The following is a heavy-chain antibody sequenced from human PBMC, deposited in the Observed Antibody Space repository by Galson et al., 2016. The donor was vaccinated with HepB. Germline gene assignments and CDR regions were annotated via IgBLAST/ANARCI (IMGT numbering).Heavy chain of an antibody. CDR1: GFNFYDYA. D-gene: IGHD3-10*01. V-gene: IGHV3-9*01. CDR3: AKDISSVLYYSVMDV. J-gene: IGHJ6*02. Sequence: SLRLSCAASGFNFYDYAMHWVRQVPGQGLEWVSGINWNSGRIDYADSVKGRFTITRDNSRNSLHLQMNSLRAEDTALYYCAKDISSVLYYSVMDVWGQGITVTVSS. CDR2: INWNSGRI.